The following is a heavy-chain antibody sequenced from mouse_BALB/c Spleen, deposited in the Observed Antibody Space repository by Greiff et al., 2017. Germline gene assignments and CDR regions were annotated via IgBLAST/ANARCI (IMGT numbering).Heavy chain of an antibody. Sequence: EVMLVESGGDLVKPGGSLKLSCAASGFTFSSYGMSWVRQTPDKRLEWVATISSGGSYTYYPDSVKGRFTISRDNAKNTLYLQMSSLKSEDTAMYYCARELSSYWYFDVWGAGTTVTVSS. V-gene: IGHV5-6*01. J-gene: IGHJ1*01. CDR1: GFTFSSYG. CDR3: ARELSSYWYFDV. CDR2: ISSGGSYT. D-gene: IGHD1-1*02.